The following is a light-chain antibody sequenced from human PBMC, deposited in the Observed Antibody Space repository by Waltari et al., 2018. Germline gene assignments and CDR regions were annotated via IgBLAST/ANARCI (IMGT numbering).Light chain of an antibody. J-gene: IGKJ4*01. CDR3: QHRNDWPLT. Sequence: EIVLTQSPATLSLSPGERATLSCRASESVSSYLAWYQQKPGQAPRLLIYDASNRATGIPDRFSGSGSGTDFTLTISSLGPEDFAVFYCQHRNDWPLTFGGGTTVEIK. V-gene: IGKV3-11*01. CDR2: DAS. CDR1: ESVSSY.